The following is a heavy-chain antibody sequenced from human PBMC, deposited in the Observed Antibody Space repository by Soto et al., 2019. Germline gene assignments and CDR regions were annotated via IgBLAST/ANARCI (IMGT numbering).Heavy chain of an antibody. V-gene: IGHV4-59*08. D-gene: IGHD4-17*01. CDR1: GGSLSSYY. J-gene: IGHJ4*02. CDR3: ARGDDYGDLYYFDY. Sequence: LSLTCTVSGGSLSSYYWSWIRQPPGKGLEWIGYIYYSGSTNYNPSLKSRVTISVDTSKNQFSLKLSSVTAADTAVYYCARGDDYGDLYYFDYWGQGTLVTVSS. CDR2: IYYSGST.